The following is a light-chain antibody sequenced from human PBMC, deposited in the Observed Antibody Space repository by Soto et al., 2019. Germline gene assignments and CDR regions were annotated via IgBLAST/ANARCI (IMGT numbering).Light chain of an antibody. J-gene: IGKJ2*01. V-gene: IGKV3-15*01. CDR2: GVA. CDR1: QSVSTK. Sequence: EVVMTQSPATLSVSPGERVTLSCRASQSVSTKLSWYQQKPGQPPRLLLYGVASRATGIPARFSGSGSQTDFTLTISSLQSEDFAVYYGQQYNNWPPEYTFGQGTKLEIK. CDR3: QQYNNWPPEYT.